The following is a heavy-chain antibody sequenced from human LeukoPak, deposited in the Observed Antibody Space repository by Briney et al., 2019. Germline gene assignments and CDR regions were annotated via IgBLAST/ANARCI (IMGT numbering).Heavy chain of an antibody. J-gene: IGHJ4*02. CDR1: GGSISSYY. Sequence: PSQTLSLTCTVSGGSISSYYWSWIRQPPGKGLEWIGYIYYSGSTNYNPSLKSRVTISVDTSKNQFSLKLSSVTAADTAVYYCARDLGTGDRRVDYWGQGTLVTVSS. CDR3: ARDLGTGDRRVDY. CDR2: IYYSGST. D-gene: IGHD7-27*01. V-gene: IGHV4-59*01.